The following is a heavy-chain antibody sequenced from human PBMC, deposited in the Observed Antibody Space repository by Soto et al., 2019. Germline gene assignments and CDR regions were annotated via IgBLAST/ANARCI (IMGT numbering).Heavy chain of an antibody. J-gene: IGHJ4*02. CDR2: IIPIFGTA. D-gene: IGHD5-18*01. CDR3: AGAGGDTAMVNGY. Sequence: SVKVSCKASGGTFSSYAISWVRQAPGQGLDWMGGIIPIFGTANYAQKFQDRGMITGGESTSTAYMELTSLRSEDTAVYYCAGAGGDTAMVNGYWGQGTLVTVSS. CDR1: GGTFSSYA. V-gene: IGHV1-69*13.